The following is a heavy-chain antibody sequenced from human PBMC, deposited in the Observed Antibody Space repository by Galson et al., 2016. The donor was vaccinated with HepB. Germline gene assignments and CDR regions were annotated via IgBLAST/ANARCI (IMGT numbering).Heavy chain of an antibody. V-gene: IGHV3-33*01. J-gene: IGHJ4*02. D-gene: IGHD2-8*02. CDR3: ARAYCTGAGCSAVFDS. CDR1: GFSLSDYG. CDR2: ARYDGGNE. Sequence: SLRLSCAASGFSLSDYGIHWVRQVAAKGLEWVAVARYDGGNEYHEDSVKGRFTISRDNSKNTLYLQMNSLRAEDTAVYYCARAYCTGAGCSAVFDSWGQGTLVTVSS.